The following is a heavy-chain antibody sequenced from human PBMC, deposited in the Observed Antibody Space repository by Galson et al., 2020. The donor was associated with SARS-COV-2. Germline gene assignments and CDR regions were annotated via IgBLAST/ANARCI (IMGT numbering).Heavy chain of an antibody. V-gene: IGHV3-30*04. CDR1: GFTFSSYA. J-gene: IGHJ6*02. D-gene: IGHD1-1*01. CDR2: ISYDGSNK. CDR3: ARDLETNYGRDG. Sequence: GESLKISCAASGFTFSSYAMHWVRQAPGKGLEWVAVISYDGSNKYYADSVKGRFTISRDNSKHTLYLQMNSLRAEDTAVYYCARDLETNYGRDGGGQGTTVTVSS.